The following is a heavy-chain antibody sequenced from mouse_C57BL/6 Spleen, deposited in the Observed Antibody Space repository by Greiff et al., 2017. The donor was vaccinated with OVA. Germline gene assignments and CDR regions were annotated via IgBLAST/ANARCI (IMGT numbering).Heavy chain of an antibody. CDR3: ARCLWEGAY. V-gene: IGHV1-69*01. Sequence: QVQLQQPGVELVMPGASVKLSCKASGYTFTSYWMHWVKQRPGQGLEWIGEIDPSDSYTNYNQKFKGKSTLTVDKSSSTAYMQLSSLTSEDSAVYYCARCLWEGAYWGQGTLVTVSA. J-gene: IGHJ3*01. D-gene: IGHD4-1*01. CDR2: IDPSDSYT. CDR1: GYTFTSYW.